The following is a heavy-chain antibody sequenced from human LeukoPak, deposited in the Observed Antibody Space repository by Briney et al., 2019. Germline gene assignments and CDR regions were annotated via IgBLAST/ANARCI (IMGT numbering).Heavy chain of an antibody. CDR2: INSDGSST. CDR3: ARGGSGYCSSTSCYPFDY. CDR1: GLTFSSYW. J-gene: IGHJ4*02. Sequence: GGSLRLSCAASGLTFSSYWMHWVRQAPGKGLVWVSRINSDGSSTSYADSVKGRFTISRDNAKNTLYLQMNSLRAEDTAVYYCARGGSGYCSSTSCYPFDYWGQGTLVTVSS. D-gene: IGHD2-2*01. V-gene: IGHV3-74*01.